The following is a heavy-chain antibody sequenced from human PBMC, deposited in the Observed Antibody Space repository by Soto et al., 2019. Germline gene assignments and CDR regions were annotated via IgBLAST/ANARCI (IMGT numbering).Heavy chain of an antibody. D-gene: IGHD4-17*01. J-gene: IGHJ4*02. Sequence: PXGSLRLSCAAFGFTFSTKSMAWVRQTPGKGLGWVSGLIVGSDRASYLRSVKGPSTIPRHSPANSTSLRVPSLRAADTAVYYCAASADYGPQFDFWGQGSLVTVSS. CDR1: GFTFSTKS. CDR3: AASADYGPQFDF. V-gene: IGHV3-23*01. CDR2: LIVGSDRA.